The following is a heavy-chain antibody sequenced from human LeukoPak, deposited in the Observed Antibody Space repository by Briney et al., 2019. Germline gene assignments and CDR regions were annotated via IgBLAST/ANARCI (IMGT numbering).Heavy chain of an antibody. CDR2: VNHSGST. CDR3: AREGYYDFWSGYFQPLPFDY. V-gene: IGHV4-34*01. J-gene: IGHJ4*02. Sequence: PSETLSLTCAVYGGSFSGYYWSWIRQPPGKGLEWIGEVNHSGSTNYNPSLKSRVTISVDTSKNQFSLKLSSVTAADTAVYYCAREGYYDFWSGYFQPLPFDYWGQGTLVTVSS. CDR1: GGSFSGYY. D-gene: IGHD3-3*01.